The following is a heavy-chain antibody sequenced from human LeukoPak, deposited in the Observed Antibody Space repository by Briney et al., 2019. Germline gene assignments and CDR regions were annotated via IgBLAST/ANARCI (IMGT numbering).Heavy chain of an antibody. CDR2: ITPDGSDT. D-gene: IGHD3-16*01. CDR3: TSDTFGKYDY. CDR1: GFIFSNYW. Sequence: GGSLRLSCAASGFIFSNYWMHWVRQAPGKGLVWVSRITPDGSDTNYADSVKGRFTISRDNAKNTLFLQMNSLRAEDTAVYYCTSDTFGKYDYWGQGSLVTVSS. V-gene: IGHV3-74*01. J-gene: IGHJ4*02.